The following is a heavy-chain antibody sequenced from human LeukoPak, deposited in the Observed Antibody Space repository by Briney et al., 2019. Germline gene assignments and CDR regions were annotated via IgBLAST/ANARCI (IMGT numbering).Heavy chain of an antibody. CDR1: GDSISSYY. D-gene: IGHD5-24*01. CDR3: AREQSLSRDGYNWGWFDP. V-gene: IGHV4-59*01. Sequence: SETLSLTCTVSGDSISSYYWNWIRQPPGKGLEWIGHIHYSGSTNYNPSFKSRVTISVDTSKNQFSLKLNSVTAADTAVHYCAREQSLSRDGYNWGWFDPWGQGTLVTVSA. J-gene: IGHJ5*02. CDR2: IHYSGST.